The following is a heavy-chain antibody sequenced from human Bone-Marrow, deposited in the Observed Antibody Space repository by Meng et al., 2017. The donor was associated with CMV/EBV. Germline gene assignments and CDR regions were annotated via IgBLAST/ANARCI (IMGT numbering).Heavy chain of an antibody. Sequence: SVKVSCKASGYTFTTYDINWVRQAPGQGLEWMGWINPSSGGTNNAQKFQGRVTITRNTSISTAYMELSSLRSEDTAVYYCARSYYCSSTSCYGWFDPWGQGTLVTVSS. J-gene: IGHJ5*02. CDR2: INPSSGGT. V-gene: IGHV1-8*03. D-gene: IGHD2-2*01. CDR3: ARSYYCSSTSCYGWFDP. CDR1: GYTFTTYD.